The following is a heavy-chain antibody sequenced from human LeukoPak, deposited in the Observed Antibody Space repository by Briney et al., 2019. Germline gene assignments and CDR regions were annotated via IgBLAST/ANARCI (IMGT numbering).Heavy chain of an antibody. CDR3: AKDVVLSGWDFVH. J-gene: IGHJ1*01. CDR1: GFTFSSYA. Sequence: AGGSLRLSCAASGFTFSSYAMTWVRQAPGKGREWVSSIRGDAGSTYYADSVRGRFTISRDNSKNTVYLQMNSLRAEDTAVYYCAKDVVLSGWDFVHWGQGTLVTVSS. V-gene: IGHV3-23*01. CDR2: IRGDAGST. D-gene: IGHD6-19*01.